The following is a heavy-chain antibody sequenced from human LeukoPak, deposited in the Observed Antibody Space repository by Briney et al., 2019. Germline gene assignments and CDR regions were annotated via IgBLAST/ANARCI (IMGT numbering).Heavy chain of an antibody. V-gene: IGHV3-48*03. CDR1: GFTFSSYE. CDR2: ISSSGSTI. D-gene: IGHD1-26*01. J-gene: IGHJ4*02. CDR3: ARASGSYLNY. Sequence: GGSLRLSCAASGFTFSSYEMNWVRQAPGKGLEWVSYISSSGSTIYYADSVKGRFTISRDNAQNSLYLQMNSLRAEDKAVYYCARASGSYLNYWGQGTLVTVSS.